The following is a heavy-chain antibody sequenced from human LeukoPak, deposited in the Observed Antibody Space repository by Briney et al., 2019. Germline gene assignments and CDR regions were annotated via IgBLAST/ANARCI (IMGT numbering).Heavy chain of an antibody. CDR2: ISSSSSTI. Sequence: GGSLRLSCAASGFTFSSYSMNWVRQAPAKGREWVSYISSSSSTIYYADSVKGRFTISRDNAKNSLYLQMNSLRAEDTAVYYCARDFIAARHDYWGQGTLVTVSS. V-gene: IGHV3-48*01. J-gene: IGHJ4*02. D-gene: IGHD6-6*01. CDR3: ARDFIAARHDY. CDR1: GFTFSSYS.